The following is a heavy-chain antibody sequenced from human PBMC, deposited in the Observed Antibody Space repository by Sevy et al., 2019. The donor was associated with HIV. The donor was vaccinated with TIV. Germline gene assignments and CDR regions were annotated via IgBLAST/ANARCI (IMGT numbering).Heavy chain of an antibody. CDR3: ARVQRGGVPDY. Sequence: ASVKVSCTSSGYTFIAHYLHWVRQAPGQGLEWMGWINPESGDTRYTEKFQGRVTMTRDTSISTAYMEVITLRSDDTAVYFCARVQRGGVPDYWDQGTLVTVSS. D-gene: IGHD3-10*01. J-gene: IGHJ4*02. CDR1: GYTFIAHY. V-gene: IGHV1-2*02. CDR2: INPESGDT.